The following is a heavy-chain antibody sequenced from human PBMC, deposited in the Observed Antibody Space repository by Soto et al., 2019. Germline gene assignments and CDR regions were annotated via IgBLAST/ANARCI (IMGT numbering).Heavy chain of an antibody. CDR2: IWYDGSNK. CDR3: AGDLDSSGYGLGNWFDP. Sequence: GGSLRLSCAASGFTFSSYGMHWVRQAPGKGLEWVAVIWYDGSNKYYADSVKGRFTISRDNSKNTLYLQMNSLRAEDTAVYYCAGDLDSSGYGLGNWFDPWGQGTLVTVSS. J-gene: IGHJ5*02. D-gene: IGHD3-22*01. V-gene: IGHV3-33*01. CDR1: GFTFSSYG.